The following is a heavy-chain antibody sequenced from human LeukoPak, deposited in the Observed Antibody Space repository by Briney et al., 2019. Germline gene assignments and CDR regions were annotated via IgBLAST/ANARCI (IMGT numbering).Heavy chain of an antibody. CDR2: INHSGGT. V-gene: IGHV4-34*01. Sequence: PSETLSLTCAVYGGSFSGYYWSWIRQPPGKGLEWIGEINHSGGTNYNPSLKSRVTISVDTAKNQFSLKLNSVTAADTAVYYCAIVHPPFDYDSSGYYFGGVDYWGQGTLVTVSS. CDR1: GGSFSGYY. D-gene: IGHD3-22*01. J-gene: IGHJ4*02. CDR3: AIVHPPFDYDSSGYYFGGVDY.